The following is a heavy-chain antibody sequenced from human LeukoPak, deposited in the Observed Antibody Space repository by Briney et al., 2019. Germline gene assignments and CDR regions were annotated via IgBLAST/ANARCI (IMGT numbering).Heavy chain of an antibody. V-gene: IGHV4-4*02. CDR2: IYYSGSS. Sequence: SGTLSLTCGVSGGSIDSTNYWSWVRQAPGKGLEWIGYIYYSGSSFCNPSLKSRVTMSVDTSKNQFSLRLNSVTAADTAVYYCARGPTVTTDYWGQGTLVTVSS. J-gene: IGHJ4*02. D-gene: IGHD4-17*01. CDR1: GGSIDSTNY. CDR3: ARGPTVTTDY.